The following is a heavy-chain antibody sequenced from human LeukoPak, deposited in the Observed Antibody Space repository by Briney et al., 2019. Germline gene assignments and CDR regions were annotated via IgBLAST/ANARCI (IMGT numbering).Heavy chain of an antibody. V-gene: IGHV3-23*01. Sequence: GGSLRLSCAASGFTFSSYAMTWVRQAPGKGLEWVSGISGSGDSTYYADSVQGRFTISRDSSTNTLYLQMNSLRAEDTAVYYCARQGYYFFFDYWGQGTLVTVSS. CDR2: ISGSGDST. CDR3: ARQGYYFFFDY. J-gene: IGHJ4*02. CDR1: GFTFSSYA. D-gene: IGHD2-8*01.